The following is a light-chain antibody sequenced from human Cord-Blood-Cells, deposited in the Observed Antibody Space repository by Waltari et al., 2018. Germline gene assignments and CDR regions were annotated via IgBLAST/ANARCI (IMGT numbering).Light chain of an antibody. V-gene: IGKV3D-11*01. CDR3: QQRSNWLT. CDR1: HGVSSY. Sequence: EIWLPQSLATLSSSPGARATRACRASHGVSSYLAWYQQKPGQAPRLLSYDASNRATGIPARFSGSGSVTDFTLTSSTLWPEDFAVYYCQQRSNWLTFGGGTKVEIK. J-gene: IGKJ4*01. CDR2: DAS.